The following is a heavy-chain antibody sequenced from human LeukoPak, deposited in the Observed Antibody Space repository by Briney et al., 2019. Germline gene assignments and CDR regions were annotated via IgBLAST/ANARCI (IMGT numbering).Heavy chain of an antibody. CDR1: GFTFTSYS. J-gene: IGHJ5*02. CDR2: ISSSSSTI. CDR3: ARDLSHYDGGP. V-gene: IGHV3-48*04. D-gene: IGHD3-16*01. Sequence: GGSLRLSCAASGFTSGFTFTSYSMNWVRQAPGKGLEWLSYISSSSSTIYYADSVKGRLTISRDNAKNSLFLQMNSLRVEDTAVYYCARDLSHYDGGPWGQGTLVTVSS.